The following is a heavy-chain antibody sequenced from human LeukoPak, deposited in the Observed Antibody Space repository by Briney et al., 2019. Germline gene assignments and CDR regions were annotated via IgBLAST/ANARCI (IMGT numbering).Heavy chain of an antibody. D-gene: IGHD6-13*01. CDR3: ARGSGIAAAGVDY. V-gene: IGHV4-31*03. CDR1: GGSISSGGYY. Sequence: PSETLSLTCTVSGGSISSGGYYWSWIRQHPGKGLEWIGYIYYSGSTYYNPSLKNRVTISVDTSKNQFSLKLSSVTAADTAVYYCARGSGIAAAGVDYWGQGTLVTVSS. J-gene: IGHJ4*02. CDR2: IYYSGST.